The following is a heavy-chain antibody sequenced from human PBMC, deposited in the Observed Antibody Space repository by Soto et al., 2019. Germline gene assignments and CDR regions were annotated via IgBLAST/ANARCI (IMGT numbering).Heavy chain of an antibody. V-gene: IGHV1-8*01. CDR1: GYTFTSYD. J-gene: IGHJ5*02. CDR2: MNPNSGNT. D-gene: IGHD2-2*01. Sequence: QVQLVQSGAEVKKPGASVKVSCKASGYTFTSYDINWVRQATGQGLEWMGWMNPNSGNTGYAQKFQGRVTMTRNTSISTAYMELNSLRSEDTAVYYCARTGVVPAARSGYWFDPWGQGTLVTVSS. CDR3: ARTGVVPAARSGYWFDP.